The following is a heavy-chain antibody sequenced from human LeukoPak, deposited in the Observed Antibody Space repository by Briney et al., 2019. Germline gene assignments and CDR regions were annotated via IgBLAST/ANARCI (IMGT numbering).Heavy chain of an antibody. V-gene: IGHV4-59*01. CDR1: GGPISGSY. J-gene: IGHJ4*02. Sequence: SETLSLTCTVSGGPISGSYWSWIRQPPGKGLEWIAYMYNSGSTNYNPSLKSRVTISIDTSKNQFSLKLSSLTAADAAIYYCARGIESYGDYGYWGQGILVTVSS. CDR3: ARGIESYGDYGY. CDR2: MYNSGST. D-gene: IGHD4-17*01.